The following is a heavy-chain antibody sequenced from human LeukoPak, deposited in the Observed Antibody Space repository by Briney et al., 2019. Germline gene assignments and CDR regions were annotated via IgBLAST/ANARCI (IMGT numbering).Heavy chain of an antibody. V-gene: IGHV4-59*01. CDR1: GGSISSYY. CDR3: ARKIAVAGYWYFDL. J-gene: IGHJ2*01. CDR2: IYYSGST. D-gene: IGHD6-19*01. Sequence: SETLSLTCTVSGGSISSYYWSWIRQPPGKGLEWIGYIYYSGSTNYNPSLKSRVTISVDTSKNQFSLKLSSVTAADTAVYYCARKIAVAGYWYFDLWGRGTPVTVSS.